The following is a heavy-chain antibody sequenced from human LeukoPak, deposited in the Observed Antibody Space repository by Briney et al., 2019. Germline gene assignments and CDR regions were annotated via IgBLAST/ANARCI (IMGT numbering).Heavy chain of an antibody. Sequence: SETLSLTCVVSGYSISSSNWWSWIRQPPGRGLEWIGYMYHTGITSYNPSLKSRVTISLDTSRNQFFLKLSSVTAVDTAIYYCARKIDSSGYYQWGQGTLVTVSS. CDR2: MYHTGIT. CDR1: GYSISSSNW. D-gene: IGHD3-22*01. V-gene: IGHV4-28*01. CDR3: ARKIDSSGYYQ. J-gene: IGHJ4*02.